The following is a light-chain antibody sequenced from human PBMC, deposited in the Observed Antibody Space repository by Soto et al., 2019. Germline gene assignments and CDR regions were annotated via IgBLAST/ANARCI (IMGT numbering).Light chain of an antibody. CDR3: QQYYRSSIT. V-gene: IGKV1-5*01. J-gene: IGKJ5*01. Sequence: DSPLTQSPSTLSASVGDKVTITCRASQSLNNYLAWYQQKPGKAPKLLIYDASTLERGVPSRFSDTGSGTEFTLTISSLQPDDFATYYCQQYYRSSITFGQGTRLEIK. CDR2: DAS. CDR1: QSLNNY.